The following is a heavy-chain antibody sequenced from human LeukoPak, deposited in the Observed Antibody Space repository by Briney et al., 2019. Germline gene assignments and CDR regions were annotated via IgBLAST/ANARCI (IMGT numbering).Heavy chain of an antibody. CDR3: AREPHDYGAVPGI. CDR1: GGSVSSGVYF. J-gene: IGHJ3*02. CDR2: VYYSGST. D-gene: IGHD4-17*01. Sequence: PSETLSLTCTVSGGSVSSGVYFWSWIRQPPGKGLEWIGYVYYSGSTSYNPSLKGRVTISIDTSKNQFSLRLKSVTAADTAVYYCAREPHDYGAVPGIWGQGTMVTVSS. V-gene: IGHV4-61*08.